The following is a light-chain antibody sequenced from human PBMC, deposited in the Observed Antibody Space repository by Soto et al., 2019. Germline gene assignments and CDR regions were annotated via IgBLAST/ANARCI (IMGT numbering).Light chain of an antibody. CDR3: AAWDDNLNGPL. CDR2: SDD. J-gene: IGLJ3*02. CDR1: NSNIGRYS. V-gene: IGLV1-44*01. Sequence: QSVLTQPPSLSGTPGQTVTISCSGSNSNIGRYSVNWYQHFPGTAPKILIYSDDERPSGVTDRFSGSKSGTSASLAISGLQSEDEDEYYCAAWDDNLNGPLFGGGTKVTVL.